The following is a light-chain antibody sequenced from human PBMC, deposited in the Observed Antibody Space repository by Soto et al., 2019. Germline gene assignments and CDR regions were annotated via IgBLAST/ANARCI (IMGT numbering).Light chain of an antibody. Sequence: QSALTQPASVSGSPGQSITISCTGTSSDIGRYDYVSWYQQFPGKAPKLMIYRVINRPSGVSDRFSGSKSGNSASLSISGLQPEDEASYFCGSYTSDTTWVFGGGTKVTVL. J-gene: IGLJ3*02. V-gene: IGLV2-14*03. CDR2: RVI. CDR3: GSYTSDTTWV. CDR1: SSDIGRYDY.